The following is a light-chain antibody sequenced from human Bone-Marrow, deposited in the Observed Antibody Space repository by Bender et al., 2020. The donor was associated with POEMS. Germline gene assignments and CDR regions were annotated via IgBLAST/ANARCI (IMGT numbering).Light chain of an antibody. CDR3: QVWDSDSDHVI. V-gene: IGLV3-21*03. J-gene: IGLJ2*01. CDR1: YIGSKS. CDR2: GDR. Sequence: SYVLTQPPSVSVAPGKTARITCGGNYIGSKSVHWYQQKPGQAPVLVVHGDRDRPSGIPERFSGSNSENTATLTISRVEAGDEADYYCQVWDSDSDHVIFGGGTQLTVL.